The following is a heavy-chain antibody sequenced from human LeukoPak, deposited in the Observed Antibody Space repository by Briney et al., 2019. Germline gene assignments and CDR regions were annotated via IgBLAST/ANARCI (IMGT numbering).Heavy chain of an antibody. CDR2: ISAYNGNT. J-gene: IGHJ5*02. Sequence: ASVKVSCKASGYTFTTYGISWVRQAPGQGLEWMGWISAYNGNTNYAQQFQGRVIMTTDTSMSTAYMELRSLRSDDTAVYYCARDLIAVRPGWFDPWGQGSLVTVSS. CDR1: GYTFTTYG. CDR3: ARDLIAVRPGWFDP. D-gene: IGHD6-6*01. V-gene: IGHV1-18*01.